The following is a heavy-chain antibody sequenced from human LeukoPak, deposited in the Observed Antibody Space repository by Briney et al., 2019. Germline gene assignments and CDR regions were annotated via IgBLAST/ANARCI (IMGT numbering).Heavy chain of an antibody. D-gene: IGHD2-21*02. CDR1: GGTFSSYA. CDR2: IIPIFGTA. Sequence: GSSVKVSCKASGGTFSSYAISWVRQAPGQGLEWMGGIIPIFGTANYAQKFQGRVTITADKSTSTAYMELSSLRSEDTAVYCCARETAYCGGGDCYAYFDYWGQGTLVTVSS. J-gene: IGHJ4*02. V-gene: IGHV1-69*06. CDR3: ARETAYCGGGDCYAYFDY.